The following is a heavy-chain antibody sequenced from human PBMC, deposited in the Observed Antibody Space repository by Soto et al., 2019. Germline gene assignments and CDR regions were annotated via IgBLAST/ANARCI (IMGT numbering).Heavy chain of an antibody. J-gene: IGHJ4*02. CDR3: ARSGDNYNRLDY. D-gene: IGHD1-1*01. Sequence: PGGSLRLSCEVSGFTFSDYYIGWIRQAPGQGLEWMSYSSNSGTFSRYADSVKGRFSISRDNTKNLLYLQMNSLRAEDTAVYYCARSGDNYNRLDYWGQGTPVTVSS. CDR1: GFTFSDYY. CDR2: SSNSGTFS. V-gene: IGHV3-11*06.